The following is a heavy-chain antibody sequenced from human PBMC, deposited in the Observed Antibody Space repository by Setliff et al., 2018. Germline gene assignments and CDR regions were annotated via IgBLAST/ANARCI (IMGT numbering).Heavy chain of an antibody. Sequence: SETLSLTCIVSGGSINSYYWNWIRQPPGKGLEWIGYIYYSGNSNYDTNYNPSLKSRVTILSDTSKNQFSLILSSVTAADTAVYYCATYSSGWYYFDYWGQGTLVTVSS. V-gene: IGHV4-59*01. CDR3: ATYSSGWYYFDY. J-gene: IGHJ4*02. CDR2: IYYSGNSNYDT. CDR1: GGSINSYY. D-gene: IGHD6-19*01.